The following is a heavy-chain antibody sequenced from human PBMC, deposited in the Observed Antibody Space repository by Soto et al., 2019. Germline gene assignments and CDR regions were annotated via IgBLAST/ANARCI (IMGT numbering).Heavy chain of an antibody. D-gene: IGHD6-13*01. CDR2: INYRGTT. CDR3: ARDAPGAAPY. Sequence: QVQLQESGPGLVKPSQTLSLTCTVSGGSINNGGYYWNWIRQHPEKGLEWMGYINYRGTTFYSPSLKSRIIISVDTSKNQFSLKLSSVTAADTAVYYCARDAPGAAPYWGQGTLVTVSS. V-gene: IGHV4-31*03. J-gene: IGHJ4*02. CDR1: GGSINNGGYY.